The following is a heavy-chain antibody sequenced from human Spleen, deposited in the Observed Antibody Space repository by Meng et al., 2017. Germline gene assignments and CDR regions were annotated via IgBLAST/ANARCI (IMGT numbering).Heavy chain of an antibody. CDR1: GGSVSSGSYY. Sequence: VQLQESGPGLVRPSETLSLPCTVSGGSVSSGSYYWSWIRQPPGKGLEWIGYIYYSGSTRYNPSLKSRVTISVDTSKNQFSLKLSSVTAADTAVYYCAGESAYSRFDYWGQGTLVTVSS. CDR2: IYYSGST. CDR3: AGESAYSRFDY. V-gene: IGHV4-61*01. D-gene: IGHD5-18*01. J-gene: IGHJ4*02.